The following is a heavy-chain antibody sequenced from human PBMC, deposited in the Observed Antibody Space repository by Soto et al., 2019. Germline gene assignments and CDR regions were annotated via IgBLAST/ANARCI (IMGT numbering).Heavy chain of an antibody. D-gene: IGHD3-16*01. Sequence: GASVKVSCKASGYTFTSYAMHWVRQAPGQRLEWMGWINAGNGNTKYSQKLQGRVTMTTDTSTNTAYMELRSLRSDDTAVYYCARDWFGINYWGQGTLVTVSS. CDR1: GYTFTSYA. V-gene: IGHV1-3*01. CDR2: INAGNGNT. J-gene: IGHJ4*02. CDR3: ARDWFGINY.